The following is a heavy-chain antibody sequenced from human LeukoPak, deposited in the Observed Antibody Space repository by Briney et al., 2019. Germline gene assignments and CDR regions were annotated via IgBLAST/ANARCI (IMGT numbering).Heavy chain of an antibody. Sequence: GGSLRLSCVASGFTFSSNGMHWVRQAPGKGLEWVSSISTSSSYIYYADSVKGRFTISRDNAKNSLFLQMNSLRAEDTAVYYCARVSYYYAGDYWGQGTLVTVSS. CDR3: ARVSYYYAGDY. V-gene: IGHV3-21*01. CDR2: ISTSSSYI. CDR1: GFTFSSNG. J-gene: IGHJ4*02. D-gene: IGHD1-26*01.